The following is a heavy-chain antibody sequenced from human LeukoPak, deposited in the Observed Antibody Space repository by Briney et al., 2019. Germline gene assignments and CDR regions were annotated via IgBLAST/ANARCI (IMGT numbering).Heavy chain of an antibody. Sequence: ASVKVSCKASGYTFTGYYMHWVRQAPGQGLEWMGWINPNSGGTNYAQKFQGRVTMTRDTSISTAYMELSRLRSDDTAVYYCARGSSGWYGGHYYYYYYMDVWGKGTTVTVSS. CDR3: ARGSSGWYGGHYYYYYYMDV. CDR2: INPNSGGT. J-gene: IGHJ6*03. D-gene: IGHD6-19*01. V-gene: IGHV1-2*02. CDR1: GYTFTGYY.